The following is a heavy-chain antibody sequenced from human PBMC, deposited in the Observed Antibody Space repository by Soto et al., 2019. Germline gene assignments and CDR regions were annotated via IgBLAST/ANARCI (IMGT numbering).Heavy chain of an antibody. D-gene: IGHD1-26*01. V-gene: IGHV3-74*03. CDR3: ARGYSGSYRADY. CDR2: INSDGSST. J-gene: IGHJ4*02. Sequence: EVQLVESGGGLVQPGGSLRLSCAASGFTFSSYWMHWVPQAAGKGLVWVSRINSDGSSTTYADFVKGRFTISRDNAKNTLYLQMNSLRAEDTAVYYYARGYSGSYRADYWGQGTLVPVSS. CDR1: GFTFSSYW.